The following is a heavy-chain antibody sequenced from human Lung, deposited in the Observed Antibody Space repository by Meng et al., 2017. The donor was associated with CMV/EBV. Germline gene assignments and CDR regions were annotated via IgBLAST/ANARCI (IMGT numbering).Heavy chain of an antibody. CDR3: ASFPPPGKQWLVTDY. CDR1: GGSSSSSNW. Sequence: REEAGPGLVKPSGTLSLTCAVSGGSSSSSNWWSWVRQPPGKGLEWIGEIYHSGSTNYNPSLKSRVTISVDKSKNRFSLKLSSVTAADTAVYYCASFPPPGKQWLVTDYWGQGTLVTVSS. J-gene: IGHJ4*02. V-gene: IGHV4-4*02. CDR2: IYHSGST. D-gene: IGHD6-19*01.